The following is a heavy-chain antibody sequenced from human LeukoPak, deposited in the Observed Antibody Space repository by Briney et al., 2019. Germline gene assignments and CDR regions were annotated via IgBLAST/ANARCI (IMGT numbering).Heavy chain of an antibody. J-gene: IGHJ4*02. CDR2: ISSNGGST. D-gene: IGHD1-26*01. V-gene: IGHV3-64*01. CDR1: GFTIRSYA. Sequence: GGSLRLSCAVSGFTIRSYAMNWVRQAPGKGLEYVSVISSNGGSTYFANSVKGRFTISRENSKNTLYLQMGSLRAEDMAVYYCARGGVVIEGATSIDYWGQGTLVTVSS. CDR3: ARGGVVIEGATSIDY.